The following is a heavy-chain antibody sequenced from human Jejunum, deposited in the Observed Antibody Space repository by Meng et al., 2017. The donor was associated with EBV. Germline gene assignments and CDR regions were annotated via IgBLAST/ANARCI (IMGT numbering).Heavy chain of an antibody. CDR3: AKRMPGTGFDY. V-gene: IGHV4-28*01. CDR2: IYYTGTT. J-gene: IGHJ4*02. CDR1: GYSMSNSNW. Sequence: PQESGPGLGEASDTLSLTCAVSGYSMSNSNWWGWIRQPPGKGLEWIGYIYYTGTTYYNPSLKSRVTMSIDTSKNHFSLKLTSVTTMDTAVYYCAKRMPGTGFDYWGQGTLVTVSS. D-gene: IGHD1-1*01.